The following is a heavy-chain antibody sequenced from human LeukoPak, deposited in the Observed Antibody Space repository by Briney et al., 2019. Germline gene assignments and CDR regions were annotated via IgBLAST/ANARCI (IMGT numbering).Heavy chain of an antibody. Sequence: SETLSLTCAVSGGSISSGGYSWSWIRQPPGTGLEWIGYIYHSGSTYYNPSLKSRVTISVDRSKNQFSLKLSSVTAADTAVYYCARGYYYDSSGYQPLFDYWGQGTLVTVSS. V-gene: IGHV4-30-2*01. CDR3: ARGYYYDSSGYQPLFDY. CDR1: GGSISSGGYS. CDR2: IYHSGST. J-gene: IGHJ4*02. D-gene: IGHD3-22*01.